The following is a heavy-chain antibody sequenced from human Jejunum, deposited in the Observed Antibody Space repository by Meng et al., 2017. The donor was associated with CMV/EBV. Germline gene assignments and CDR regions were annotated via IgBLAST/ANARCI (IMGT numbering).Heavy chain of an antibody. V-gene: IGHV3-74*01. Sequence: SGFNITSYYMHWVRQAPGKGLVWVSRINSDGSITVYADAVKGRFTISRDNAKSTAYLQMNGLRGDDTAVYFCVRGGYDFWSGYGGPWGQGTLVTVSS. D-gene: IGHD3/OR15-3a*01. J-gene: IGHJ5*02. CDR1: GFNITSYY. CDR2: INSDGSIT. CDR3: VRGGYDFWSGYGGP.